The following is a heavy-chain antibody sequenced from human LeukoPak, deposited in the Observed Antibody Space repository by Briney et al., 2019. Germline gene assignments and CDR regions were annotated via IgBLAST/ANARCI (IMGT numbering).Heavy chain of an antibody. CDR1: GFTVSSNY. CDR2: IYSGGSK. D-gene: IGHD1/OR15-1a*01. Sequence: PGGSLSLSCAASGFTVSSNYMSWVRQAPGKGLEWVSVIYSGGSKYYADSVKGRFTISRDNSKNTLYLQMNSLRAEDTAVYYCARDGPYNWNRRTDYWGQGTLVTVSS. J-gene: IGHJ4*02. V-gene: IGHV3-66*02. CDR3: ARDGPYNWNRRTDY.